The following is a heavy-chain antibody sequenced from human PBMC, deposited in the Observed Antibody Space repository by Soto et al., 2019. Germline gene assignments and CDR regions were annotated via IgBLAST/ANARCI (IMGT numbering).Heavy chain of an antibody. D-gene: IGHD6-13*01. CDR3: ARRYSSAFDI. V-gene: IGHV4-39*07. J-gene: IGHJ3*02. Sequence: PSETLSLTCTVSGGSISSSSYSWGLVRQPPGKGLEWIGSMYYSGSTNYNPSLKSRVTISVDTSKNQFSLKLSSVTAADTAVYYCARRYSSAFDIWGHGTMVTVSS. CDR1: GGSISSSSYS. CDR2: MYYSGST.